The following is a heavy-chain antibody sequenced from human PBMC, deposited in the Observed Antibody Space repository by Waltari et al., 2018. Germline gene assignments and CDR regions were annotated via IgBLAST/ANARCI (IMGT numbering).Heavy chain of an antibody. J-gene: IGHJ3*01. V-gene: IGHV3-23*01. CDR3: GRDPNGDYVGAFDF. CDR1: GFIFSNYA. Sequence: EVQLLESGGGLVQPGGSLRLSCVASGFIFSNYAMTWVRQAPGKGLEWVSSVSVSGRRTNYADSVKGRFTISRGNSKSTLYLQVDSLRAQDTAVYYCGRDPNGDYVGAFDFWCQGTMVTVSS. CDR2: VSVSGRRT. D-gene: IGHD4-17*01.